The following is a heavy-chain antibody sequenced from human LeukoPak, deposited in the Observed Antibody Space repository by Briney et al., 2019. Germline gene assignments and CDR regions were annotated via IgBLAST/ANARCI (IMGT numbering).Heavy chain of an antibody. J-gene: IGHJ4*02. D-gene: IGHD3-16*01. Sequence: GGSLRLSCAASGFTFSSYWMHWVRQAPGKGLEWVANIKLDGTEKYYVDSVRGRFTISRDNAKNSLYLQMNSLRAEDTAVYYCASDRFYFGVWGQGTLVTVSS. CDR2: IKLDGTEK. V-gene: IGHV3-7*05. CDR3: ASDRFYFGV. CDR1: GFTFSSYW.